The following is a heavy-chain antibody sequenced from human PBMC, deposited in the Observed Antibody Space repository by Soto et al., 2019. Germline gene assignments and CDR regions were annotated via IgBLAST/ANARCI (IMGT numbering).Heavy chain of an antibody. D-gene: IGHD6-25*01. CDR2: IIPIFGTA. J-gene: IGHJ6*02. CDR3: ARDLTAAASYYYYGMDV. CDR1: GGTFSSYA. Sequence: QVQLVQSGAEVKKPGSSVKVSCKASGGTFSSYAISWVRQAPGQGLEWMGGIIPIFGTANYAQKFQGRVTITADKSTSTAYMELSSLRSEDTAVYYCARDLTAAASYYYYGMDVWGQGTTVTVSS. V-gene: IGHV1-69*06.